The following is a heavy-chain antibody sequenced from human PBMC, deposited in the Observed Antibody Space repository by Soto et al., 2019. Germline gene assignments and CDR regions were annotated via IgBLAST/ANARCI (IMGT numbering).Heavy chain of an antibody. D-gene: IGHD6-13*01. CDR2: IYPGDSNT. J-gene: IGHJ4*02. Sequence: GQSLTLSCKGSGYSFTSYWIGWVRQMPGKGREVMGIIYPGDSNTRYSPSFQGQVTISADKSISTAFLQWSSLKASDTAMYYCSIPFDTSTWYAYWCQGTLVTAS. V-gene: IGHV5-51*01. CDR3: SIPFDTSTWYAY. CDR1: GYSFTSYW.